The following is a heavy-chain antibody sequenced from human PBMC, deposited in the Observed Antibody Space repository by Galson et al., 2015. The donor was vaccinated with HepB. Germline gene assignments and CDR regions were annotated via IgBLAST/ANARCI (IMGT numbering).Heavy chain of an antibody. D-gene: IGHD2-2*01. CDR1: GFTFDDYA. J-gene: IGHJ5*01. Sequence: SLRLSCAASGFTFDDYAMHWVRQAPGKGLEWVSGISWNSGSIGYADSVKGRFTISRDNAKNSLYLQMNSLRAEDTALYYCAKSGCSSTSCYANWFDSWGQGTLVTVSS. V-gene: IGHV3-9*01. CDR2: ISWNSGSI. CDR3: AKSGCSSTSCYANWFDS.